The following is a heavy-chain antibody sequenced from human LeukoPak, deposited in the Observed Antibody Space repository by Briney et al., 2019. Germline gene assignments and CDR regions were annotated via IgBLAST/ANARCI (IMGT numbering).Heavy chain of an antibody. V-gene: IGHV3-30*03. CDR1: GFTFSSYS. CDR3: ARVRGVEWLFPYFDY. Sequence: GGSLRLSCAASGFTFSSYSMNWVRQAPGKGLEWVAVISYDGSNKYYADSVKGRFTISRDNSKNTLYLQMNSLRAEDTAVYYCARVRGVEWLFPYFDYWGQGTLVTVSS. J-gene: IGHJ4*02. D-gene: IGHD3-3*01. CDR2: ISYDGSNK.